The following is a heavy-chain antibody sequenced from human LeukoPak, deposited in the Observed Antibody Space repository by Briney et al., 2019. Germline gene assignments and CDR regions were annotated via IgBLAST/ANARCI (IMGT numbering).Heavy chain of an antibody. V-gene: IGHV3-48*01. D-gene: IGHD3-10*01. J-gene: IGHJ4*02. CDR1: GFTFSSYS. CDR3: ARGVPIDY. Sequence: PGGSLRLSCAASGFTFSSYSMNRVRQAPGKGLEWVSYISSSSTIYYADSVKGRFTISRDNAKNSLYLQMNSLRAEDTAVYYCARGVPIDYWGQGTLVTVSS. CDR2: ISSSSTI.